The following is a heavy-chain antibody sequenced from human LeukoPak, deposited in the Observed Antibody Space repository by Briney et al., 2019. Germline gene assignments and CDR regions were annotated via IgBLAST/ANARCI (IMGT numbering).Heavy chain of an antibody. J-gene: IGHJ6*03. CDR1: GYTFTSYD. D-gene: IGHD5-18*01. V-gene: IGHV1-8*01. Sequence: GASVKVSCKASGYTFTSYDINWVRQATGQGLEWMGWMNPNSGDTGYAQKFQGRVTMTRNTSISTAYMELSSLRSEDTAVYYCARGQLWFSYYYYMDVWGKGTMVTVSS. CDR2: MNPNSGDT. CDR3: ARGQLWFSYYYYMDV.